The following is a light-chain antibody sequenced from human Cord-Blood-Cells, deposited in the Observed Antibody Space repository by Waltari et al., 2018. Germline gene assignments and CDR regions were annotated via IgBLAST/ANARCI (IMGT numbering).Light chain of an antibody. CDR1: SSDVGGYHS. CDR3: SSYTSSSTYV. CDR2: DVS. Sequence: QSALTQPASVSVSPGQSITISGTGASSDVGGYHSVSWYPQHTGKAPKLMIYDVSNRPSGVSNRFSGSNSGNTASLSISGLQAEDEADYYCSSYTSSSTYVFGTGTKVTVL. J-gene: IGLJ1*01. V-gene: IGLV2-14*01.